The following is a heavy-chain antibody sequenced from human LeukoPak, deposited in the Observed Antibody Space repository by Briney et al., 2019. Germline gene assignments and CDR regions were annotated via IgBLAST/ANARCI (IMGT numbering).Heavy chain of an antibody. CDR2: IPYTGST. V-gene: IGHV4-59*08. CDR1: GGSISTYY. CDR3: ARRVAVAGTIDY. Sequence: PSEPLSLTCTAAGGSISTYYWSWLRQPPGKGQERIGYIPYTGSTNYNPSLKSRVTISVDTSKNQFSLKLSSVTAADTAVYYCARRVAVAGTIDYWGQGTLVSVSS. J-gene: IGHJ4*02. D-gene: IGHD6-19*01.